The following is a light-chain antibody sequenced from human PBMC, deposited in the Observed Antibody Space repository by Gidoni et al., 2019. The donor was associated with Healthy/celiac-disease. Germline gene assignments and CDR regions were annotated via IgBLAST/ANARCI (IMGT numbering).Light chain of an antibody. Sequence: DIQMTQSPSSLSASVGDRVTITCQASQDISNYLNWYQQKPGKAPKLLIYDASNLETGVPSRFSGSGSGTDFTFTISSLQPEDIATYYCQQYDNLLETFXPXTKVDIK. CDR3: QQYDNLLET. V-gene: IGKV1-33*01. J-gene: IGKJ3*01. CDR2: DAS. CDR1: QDISNY.